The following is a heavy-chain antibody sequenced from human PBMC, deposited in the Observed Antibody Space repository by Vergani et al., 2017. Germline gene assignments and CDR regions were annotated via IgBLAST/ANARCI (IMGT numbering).Heavy chain of an antibody. D-gene: IGHD3-10*01. CDR2: IDPSDSYT. V-gene: IGHV5-10-1*01. Sequence: EVQLLESGGGLVQPGGSLRLSCAASGYSFTSYWISWVRQMPGKGLEWMGRIDPSDSYTNYSPSFQGHVTISADKSISTAYLQWSSLKASDTAMYYCARWYRSSFTNYYGSGSYYWFDPWGQGTLVTVSS. CDR3: ARWYRSSFTNYYGSGSYYWFDP. CDR1: GYSFTSYW. J-gene: IGHJ5*02.